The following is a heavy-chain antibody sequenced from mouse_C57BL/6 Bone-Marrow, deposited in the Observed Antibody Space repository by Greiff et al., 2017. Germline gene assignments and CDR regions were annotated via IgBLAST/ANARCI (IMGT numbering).Heavy chain of an antibody. CDR2: IDPSDSYT. Sequence: VQLQQSGAELVKPGASVKLSCKASGYTFTSYWMQWVKQRPGQGLEWIGEIDPSDSYTNYNQKFKGKATLTVDPSSSTAYMQLSSLTSEDSAVYYCARGGSVFAYWGQGTLVTVSA. CDR1: GYTFTSYW. V-gene: IGHV1-50*01. J-gene: IGHJ3*01. CDR3: ARGGSVFAY.